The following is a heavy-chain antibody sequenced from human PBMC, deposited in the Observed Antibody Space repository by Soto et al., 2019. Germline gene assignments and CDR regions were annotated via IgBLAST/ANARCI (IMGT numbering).Heavy chain of an antibody. CDR2: IRSKAYGGTT. CDR3: TRDCSGGSCYTKDGVYYYYGMDV. CDR1: GFTFGDYA. Sequence: PGGSLRLSCTASGFTFGDYAMSWFRQAPGKGLEWVGFIRSKAYGGTTEYAASVKGRFTISRDDSKSIAYLQMNSLKTEDTAVYYCTRDCSGGSCYTKDGVYYYYGMDVWGQGTTVTVSS. J-gene: IGHJ6*02. D-gene: IGHD2-15*01. V-gene: IGHV3-49*03.